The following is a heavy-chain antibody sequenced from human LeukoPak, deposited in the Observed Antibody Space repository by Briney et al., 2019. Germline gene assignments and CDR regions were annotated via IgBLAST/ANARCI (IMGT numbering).Heavy chain of an antibody. CDR3: ARWYYDFWSGSWFDP. V-gene: IGHV4-59*08. J-gene: IGHJ5*02. CDR2: IYYSGST. D-gene: IGHD3-3*01. Sequence: SETLSPTCTVSGGSISSYYWSWIRQPPGKGLEWIGYIYYSGSTNYNPSLKSRVTISVDTSKNQFSLKLSSVTAADTAVYYCARWYYDFWSGSWFDPWGQGTLVTVSS. CDR1: GGSISSYY.